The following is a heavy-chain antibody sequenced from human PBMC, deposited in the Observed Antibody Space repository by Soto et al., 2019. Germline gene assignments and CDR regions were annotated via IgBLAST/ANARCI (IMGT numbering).Heavy chain of an antibody. J-gene: IGHJ4*02. CDR2: IYYSGST. Sequence: QVQLQESGPGLVKPSETLSLTCTVSGGSISSYYWSWIRQPPGKGLEWIGYIYYSGSTNYNPSLKSRVTISVDTSKNQFSLKLSSVTAADTAVYYCARGDGYWGQGTLVTVSS. CDR1: GGSISSYY. CDR3: ARGDGY. V-gene: IGHV4-59*01.